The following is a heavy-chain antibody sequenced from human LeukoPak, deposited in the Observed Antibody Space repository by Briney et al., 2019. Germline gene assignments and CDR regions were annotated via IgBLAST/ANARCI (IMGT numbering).Heavy chain of an antibody. CDR1: GFTFSSYS. D-gene: IGHD2-21*02. V-gene: IGHV3-21*01. Sequence: GGSLRLSCAASGFTFSSYSMNWVRQTPGKGLEWVSSISSSSSYIYYADSVKGRFTISRDNAKNSLYLQMNSLRAEDTAVYYCARDIVGIYCGGDCSTAFDIWGQGTMVTVSS. J-gene: IGHJ3*02. CDR2: ISSSSSYI. CDR3: ARDIVGIYCGGDCSTAFDI.